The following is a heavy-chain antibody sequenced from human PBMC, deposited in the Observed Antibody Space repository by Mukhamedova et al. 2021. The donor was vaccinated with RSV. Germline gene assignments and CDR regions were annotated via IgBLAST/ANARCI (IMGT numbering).Heavy chain of an antibody. D-gene: IGHD3-10*01. V-gene: IGHV3-23*01. CDR2: ISGSGDTT. Sequence: VRQAPGQGLEWVSGISGSGDTTYYADSVKGRFTISRDRSERTLNLQLDGLRADDTALYFCAKEGTSGSYSLFYHYGMDVWGKGT. J-gene: IGHJ6*04. CDR3: AKEGTSGSYSLFYHYGMDV.